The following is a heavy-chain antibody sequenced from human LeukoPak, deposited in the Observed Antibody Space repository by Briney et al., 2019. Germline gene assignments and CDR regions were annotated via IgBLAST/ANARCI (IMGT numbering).Heavy chain of an antibody. Sequence: GGSLRLSCSASGFTFSDYYMNWFRQAPGKGLEWVSYISTDGSTIYYADSVKGRFTISRDNAKNTLYLQMNSLRAEDTAVYFCARGEYGDYLNYYYGMDVWGQGTSVTVSS. CDR3: ARGEYGDYLNYYYGMDV. CDR2: ISTDGSTI. J-gene: IGHJ6*02. D-gene: IGHD4-17*01. CDR1: GFTFSDYY. V-gene: IGHV3-11*04.